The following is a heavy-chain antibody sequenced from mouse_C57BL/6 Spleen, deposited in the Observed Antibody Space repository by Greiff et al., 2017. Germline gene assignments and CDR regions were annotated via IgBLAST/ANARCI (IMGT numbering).Heavy chain of an antibody. D-gene: IGHD2-3*01. CDR2: IDPSDSET. CDR3: ARQRDGYYDAMDY. Sequence: VQLQQPGAELVRPGSSVKLSCKASGYTFTSYWMHWVKQRPIQGLEWIGNIDPSDSETHYNQKFKDKATLTVDKSSSTAYMQLSSLTSEDSAVYYCARQRDGYYDAMDYWGQGTSVTVSS. CDR1: GYTFTSYW. V-gene: IGHV1-52*01. J-gene: IGHJ4*01.